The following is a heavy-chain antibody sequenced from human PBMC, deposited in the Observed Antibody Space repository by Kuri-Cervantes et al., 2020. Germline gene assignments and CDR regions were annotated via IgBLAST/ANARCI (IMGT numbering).Heavy chain of an antibody. V-gene: IGHV3-33*08. CDR3: ARALTSRYLVDL. D-gene: IGHD3-10*01. CDR1: GFTFSSYG. Sequence: LSLTCAASGFTFSSYGMHWVRQAPGKGLEWVAVIWYDGSNKYYADSVKGRFTISRDSAKKSLFLEMSSLRVEDTGVYYCARALTSRYLVDLWGQGTLVTVSS. J-gene: IGHJ4*02. CDR2: IWYDGSNK.